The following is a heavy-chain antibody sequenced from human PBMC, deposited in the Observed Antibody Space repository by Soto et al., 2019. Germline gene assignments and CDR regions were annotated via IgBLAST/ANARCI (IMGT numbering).Heavy chain of an antibody. CDR3: ASGYYYDILTGYYGVYYGMDV. CDR2: INHSGST. CDR1: GGSFSCYY. V-gene: IGHV4-34*01. D-gene: IGHD3-9*01. J-gene: IGHJ6*02. Sequence: PSETLSLTCAVYGGSFSCYYWSWIRQPPGKGLEWIGEINHSGSTNYNPSLKSRVTISVDTSKNQCSLKLSSVTAADTAVYYCASGYYYDILTGYYGVYYGMDVWGQGTTVTVSS.